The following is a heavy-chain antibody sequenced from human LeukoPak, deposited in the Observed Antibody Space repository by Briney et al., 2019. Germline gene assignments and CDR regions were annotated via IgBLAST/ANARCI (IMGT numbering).Heavy chain of an antibody. CDR1: GLTFSNFW. CDR2: IKQDGTET. J-gene: IGHJ4*02. V-gene: IGHV3-7*03. D-gene: IGHD2-15*01. Sequence: GGSLRLSCVASGLTFSNFWMTWLRQAPGKGLEWVANIKQDGTETYYADSVRGRFTISRDNAKNSMYLEMNSLRAEDTAVYYCVGCSGGSCSDFDYWGRGTLVTVSS. CDR3: VGCSGGSCSDFDY.